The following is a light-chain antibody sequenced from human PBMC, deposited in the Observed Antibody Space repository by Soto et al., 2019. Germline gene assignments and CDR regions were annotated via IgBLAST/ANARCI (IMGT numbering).Light chain of an antibody. CDR3: SSYTSSSTHV. CDR2: DVS. J-gene: IGLJ1*01. CDR1: SSDVGAYTF. Sequence: QSALTQPASVSGSPGQSITISCTGTSSDVGAYTFVSWYQQHPDKVPKLMIFDVSSRPSGVSDRFSGSKSGNTASLTISGLQPEDEADYYCSSYTSSSTHVFGSGTKLTV. V-gene: IGLV2-14*03.